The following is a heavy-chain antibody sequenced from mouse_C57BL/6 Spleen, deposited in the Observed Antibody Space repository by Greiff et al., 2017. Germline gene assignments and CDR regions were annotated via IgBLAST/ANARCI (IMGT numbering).Heavy chain of an antibody. CDR1: GFSLTSYG. J-gene: IGHJ4*01. V-gene: IGHV2-6*01. CDR3: ASGYDYYAMDY. CDR2: IWGVGST. Sequence: VQLQQSGPGLVAPSQSLSVTCTVSGFSLTSYGVDWVRQSPGKGLEWLGVIWGVGSTNYNSALKSRLSISKDNSKSQGFLKMNSLQTDDTAMYYCASGYDYYAMDYWGQGTSVTVSS.